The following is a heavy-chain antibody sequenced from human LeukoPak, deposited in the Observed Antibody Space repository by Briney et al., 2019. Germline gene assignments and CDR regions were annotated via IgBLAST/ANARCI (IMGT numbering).Heavy chain of an antibody. CDR1: GGTFSSYA. Sequence: SVKVSCKASGGTFSSYAISWVRQAPGQGLEWMGGIIPIFGTANYAQKFQGRVTITPDESTSTAYMELSSLRSEDTAVYYCARARGGYYDILTGYSYNYYFDYWGQGTLVTVSS. D-gene: IGHD3-9*01. J-gene: IGHJ4*02. V-gene: IGHV1-69*13. CDR3: ARARGGYYDILTGYSYNYYFDY. CDR2: IIPIFGTA.